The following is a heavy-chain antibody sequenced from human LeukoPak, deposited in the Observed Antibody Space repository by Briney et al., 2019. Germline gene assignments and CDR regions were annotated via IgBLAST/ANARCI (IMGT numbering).Heavy chain of an antibody. Sequence: GASVKVSCKASGGTFSSYAISWVRQAPGQGLEWMGGIIPIFGTANYAQKFQGRVTITADESTSTAYMELSSLRSEDTAAYYCARVKSTEQQENWFDPWGQGTLVTVSS. V-gene: IGHV1-69*13. CDR3: ARVKSTEQQENWFDP. D-gene: IGHD6-13*01. CDR1: GGTFSSYA. J-gene: IGHJ5*02. CDR2: IIPIFGTA.